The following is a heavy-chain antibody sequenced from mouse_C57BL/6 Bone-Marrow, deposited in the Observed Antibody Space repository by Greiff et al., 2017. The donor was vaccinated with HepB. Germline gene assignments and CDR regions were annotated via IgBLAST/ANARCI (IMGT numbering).Heavy chain of an antibody. CDR1: GFTFSSYG. D-gene: IGHD1-1*01. CDR2: INSNGGST. J-gene: IGHJ2*01. V-gene: IGHV5-6-3*01. Sequence: EVQLVESGGGLVQPGGSLKLSCAASGFTFSSYGMSWVRQTPDKRLELVATINSNGGSTYYPDSVKGRFTISRDNAKNTLYLQMSSLKSEDTAMYYCARDRDYGSTLFDYWGQGTTLTVSS. CDR3: ARDRDYGSTLFDY.